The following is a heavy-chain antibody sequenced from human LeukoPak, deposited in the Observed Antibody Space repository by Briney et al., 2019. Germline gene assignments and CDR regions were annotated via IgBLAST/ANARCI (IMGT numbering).Heavy chain of an antibody. J-gene: IGHJ4*02. CDR2: IYSGGST. CDR3: ARGNPGGEFY. Sequence: PGGSLRLSCAASGFTFRSYNMHWVRQAPGKGLEWVSIIYSGGSTYYADSVKGRFTISRDNSKNTLYLQMNSLRAEDTAVYYCARGNPGGEFYWGQGTLVTVSS. D-gene: IGHD1-14*01. V-gene: IGHV3-53*01. CDR1: GFTFRSYN.